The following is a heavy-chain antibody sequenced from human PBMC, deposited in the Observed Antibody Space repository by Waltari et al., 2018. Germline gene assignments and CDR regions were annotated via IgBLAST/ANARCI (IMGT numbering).Heavy chain of an antibody. J-gene: IGHJ4*02. V-gene: IGHV3-7*01. CDR1: GFTFSSYW. CDR3: ARMTQGLPVAFDY. CDR2: IKQDGSEK. Sequence: EVQLVESGGGLVQPGGSLSLSCAASGFTFSSYWMTWVRKAPGKGLEWVANIKQDGSEKYYVDSVKGRFTISRDNAKNSLYLQMNSLRAEDTAVYYCARMTQGLPVAFDYWGQGTLVTVSS. D-gene: IGHD2-15*01.